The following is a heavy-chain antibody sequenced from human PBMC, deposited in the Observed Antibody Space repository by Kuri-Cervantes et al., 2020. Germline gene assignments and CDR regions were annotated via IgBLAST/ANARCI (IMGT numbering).Heavy chain of an antibody. V-gene: IGHV4-38-2*02. CDR2: INHSGST. J-gene: IGHJ6*04. CDR1: GYSISSGYY. CDR3: ATDWGEQVVLDV. D-gene: IGHD1/OR15-1a*01. Sequence: GSLRLSCTVSGYSISSGYYWGWIRQPPGKGLEWIGEINHSGSTNYNPSLKSRVTISVDTSKNQFSLKLSFVTAADTAVYYCATDWGEQVVLDVWGKGTTVTVSS.